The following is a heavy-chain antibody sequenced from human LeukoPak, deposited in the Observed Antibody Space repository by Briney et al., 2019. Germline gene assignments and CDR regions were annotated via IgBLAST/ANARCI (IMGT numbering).Heavy chain of an antibody. V-gene: IGHV3-7*01. J-gene: IGHJ6*03. D-gene: IGHD3-3*01. Sequence: GGSLRLSCTASGFTFSSFWMRWVRQAPGKGLEWVANIKQDGSEKYYVDSVKGRFTISRDNAKSSLYLQMNSLRAEDTAVYYCAREGTFGVVLMDVWGKGTTVTVSS. CDR3: AREGTFGVVLMDV. CDR2: IKQDGSEK. CDR1: GFTFSSFW.